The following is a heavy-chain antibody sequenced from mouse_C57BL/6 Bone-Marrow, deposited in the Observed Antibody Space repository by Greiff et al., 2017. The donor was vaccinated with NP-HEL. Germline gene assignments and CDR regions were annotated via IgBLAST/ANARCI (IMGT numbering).Heavy chain of an antibody. J-gene: IGHJ2*01. Sequence: QVQLKQSGAELARPGASVKLSCKASGYTFTSYGISWVKQRTGQGLEWIGEIYPRSGNTYYNEKFKGKATLTADKSSSTAYMELRSLTSEDSAVYFCARGGYGSSYGYYFDYWGQGTTLTVSS. V-gene: IGHV1-81*01. CDR1: GYTFTSYG. CDR2: IYPRSGNT. D-gene: IGHD1-1*01. CDR3: ARGGYGSSYGYYFDY.